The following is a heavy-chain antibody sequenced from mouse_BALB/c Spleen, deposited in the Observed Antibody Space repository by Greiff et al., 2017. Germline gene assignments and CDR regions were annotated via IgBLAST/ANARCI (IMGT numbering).Heavy chain of an antibody. CDR2: ISDGGSYT. Sequence: EVKLVESGGGLVKPGGSLKLSCAASGFTFSDYYMYWVRQTPEKRLEWVATISDGGSYTYYPDSVKGRFTISRDNAKNNLYLQMSSLKSEDTAMYYCARDPNRYDDGSWFAYWGQGTLVTVSA. CDR1: GFTFSDYY. V-gene: IGHV5-4*02. D-gene: IGHD2-14*01. J-gene: IGHJ3*01. CDR3: ARDPNRYDDGSWFAY.